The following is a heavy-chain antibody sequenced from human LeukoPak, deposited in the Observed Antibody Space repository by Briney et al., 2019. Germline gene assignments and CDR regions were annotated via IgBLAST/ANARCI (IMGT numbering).Heavy chain of an antibody. Sequence: GASVKVSCRASGYTFTSHYMHWVRQAPGHGLEWMGIINPSAGSTSYPQKFQGRVTMTRDTSTSTVYMELSSLRSEDTAVYYCAAPGASGFVGNFWSGPLDYWGQGTLVSVSS. CDR3: AAPGASGFVGNFWSGPLDY. J-gene: IGHJ4*02. CDR2: INPSAGST. CDR1: GYTFTSHY. D-gene: IGHD3-3*01. V-gene: IGHV1-46*01.